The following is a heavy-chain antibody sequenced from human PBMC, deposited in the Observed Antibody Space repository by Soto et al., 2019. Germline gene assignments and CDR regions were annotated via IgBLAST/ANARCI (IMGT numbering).Heavy chain of an antibody. CDR3: ARLTMAQDAFDI. CDR2: ISAYNGKT. J-gene: IGHJ3*02. CDR1: GYTFTSYG. V-gene: IGHV1-18*01. Sequence: ASVKVSCKASGYTFTSYGISWVRQAPGQGLEWMGWISAYNGKTNYAQKLQGRVTMTTDTSTSTAYMELRSLRSDDTAVFYCARLTMAQDAFDIWGQGTMVTVS. D-gene: IGHD3-10*01.